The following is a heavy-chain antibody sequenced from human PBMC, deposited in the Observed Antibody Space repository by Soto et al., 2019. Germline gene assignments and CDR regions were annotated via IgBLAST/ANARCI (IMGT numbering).Heavy chain of an antibody. D-gene: IGHD3-3*01. Sequence: GGSLRLSCAASGFTVSSNYMSWVRQAPGKGLEWVSVIYSGGSTYYADSVKGRFTISRHNSKNTLYLQMNSLRAEDTAVYYCARVLRTSVTIFGARTGWFDPWGQGTLVTVSS. J-gene: IGHJ5*02. CDR1: GFTVSSNY. CDR3: ARVLRTSVTIFGARTGWFDP. V-gene: IGHV3-53*04. CDR2: IYSGGST.